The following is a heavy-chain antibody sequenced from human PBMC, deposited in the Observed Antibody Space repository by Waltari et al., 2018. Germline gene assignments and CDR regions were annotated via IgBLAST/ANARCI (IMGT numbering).Heavy chain of an antibody. V-gene: IGHV3-30-3*01. CDR3: ATAQQQPSGYWAD. D-gene: IGHD6-13*01. CDR2: ISYDGSNK. CDR1: GFTFSSYA. Sequence: QVQLVESGGGVVQPGRSLRLSCAASGFTFSSYAMHWVRQAPGKGLEWVAVISYDGSNKYYADSVKGRFTISRDNSKNTLYLQMNSLRAEDTAVYYCATAQQQPSGYWADWGQGTLVTVSS. J-gene: IGHJ4*02.